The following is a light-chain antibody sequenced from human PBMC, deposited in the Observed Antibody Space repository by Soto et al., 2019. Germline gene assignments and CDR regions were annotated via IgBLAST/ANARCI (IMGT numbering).Light chain of an antibody. CDR2: DAS. Sequence: IVLTQSPATVSVYQWERANISCRASQSVSSYLALYQQKPGQAPRLLIYDASNRATGIPARFSGSGSGTDFTLTISSLEPEDFAVYYCQQRSNWPLTFGGGTKVDIK. J-gene: IGKJ4*01. V-gene: IGKV3-11*01. CDR1: QSVSSY. CDR3: QQRSNWPLT.